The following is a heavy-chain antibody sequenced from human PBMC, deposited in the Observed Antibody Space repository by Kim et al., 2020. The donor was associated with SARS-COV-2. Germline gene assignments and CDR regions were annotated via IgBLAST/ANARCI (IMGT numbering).Heavy chain of an antibody. Sequence: THYNPSLKSRVTISGDTSKNQFSLTLSSVTAADTAVYYCARAPIVYFDYWGQGALVTVSS. V-gene: IGHV4-31*02. D-gene: IGHD1-26*01. J-gene: IGHJ4*02. CDR2: T. CDR3: ARAPIVYFDY.